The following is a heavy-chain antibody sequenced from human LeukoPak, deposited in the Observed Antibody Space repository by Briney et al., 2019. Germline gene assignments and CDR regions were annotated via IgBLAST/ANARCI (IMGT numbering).Heavy chain of an antibody. Sequence: GESLKISCKGSGYSFTSYWISWVRQMPGKGLEWMGIIYPGDSDTRYSPSFQGQVTISADKSISTAYLQWSSLKASDTAKYYCARSPMTTVVHRYDYWGQGTLVTVSS. CDR1: GYSFTSYW. J-gene: IGHJ4*02. CDR3: ARSPMTTVVHRYDY. CDR2: IYPGDSDT. D-gene: IGHD4-23*01. V-gene: IGHV5-51*01.